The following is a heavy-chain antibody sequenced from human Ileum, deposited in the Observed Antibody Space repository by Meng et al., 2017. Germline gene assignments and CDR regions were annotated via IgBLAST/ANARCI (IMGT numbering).Heavy chain of an antibody. CDR2: INPDGSNP. D-gene: IGHD1-1*01. J-gene: IGHJ1*01. CDR3: TNDRLNH. CDR1: GFTFTDHW. V-gene: IGHV3-74*01. Sequence: EGRLGRPGGGLAPPGGSLRLSCAASGFTFTDHWMHWVRQGPGKGLVWVSRINPDGSNPTYADSVKGRFNISRDNAKNTVYLQMNSLRAEDSALYYCTNDRLNHWGQGALVTVSS.